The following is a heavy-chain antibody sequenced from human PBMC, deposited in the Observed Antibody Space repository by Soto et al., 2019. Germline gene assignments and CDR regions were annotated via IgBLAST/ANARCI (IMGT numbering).Heavy chain of an antibody. Sequence: SETLSLTCAVSGYSISSGCYWGWIRQPPGKGLEWIGSIYHSGSTYYNPSLKSRVTISVDTSKNQFSLKLSSVTAADTAVYYCARLSGWPGYYYYYGMDVWGQGTTVTVSS. J-gene: IGHJ6*02. CDR3: ARLSGWPGYYYYYGMDV. CDR1: GYSISSGCY. D-gene: IGHD6-19*01. V-gene: IGHV4-38-2*01. CDR2: IYHSGST.